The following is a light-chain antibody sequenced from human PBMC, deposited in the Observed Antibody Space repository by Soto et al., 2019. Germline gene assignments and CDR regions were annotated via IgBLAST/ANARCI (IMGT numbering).Light chain of an antibody. CDR1: QAISNY. V-gene: IGKV1-39*01. CDR2: GAK. CDR3: QQCHATPLT. Sequence: DIHITHSPSFLSASVLYIFTITCLASQAISNYLNWYQQKPGKAPNLLIFGAKTLQSGVPSRFSGSGYGTDSTLTITTLQPEDVGIYYCQQCHATPLTFGQGTRLEIK. J-gene: IGKJ5*01.